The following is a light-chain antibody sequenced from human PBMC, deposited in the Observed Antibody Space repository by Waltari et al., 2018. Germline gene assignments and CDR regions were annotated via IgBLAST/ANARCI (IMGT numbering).Light chain of an antibody. V-gene: IGKV1-12*01. Sequence: DIQMTQSTSSVSASVGDRVPLTRRASQGISSRLAWYQQKPGKASKLLFYDAPSLHSGVPSRFSGSGSWGEVTLTISRLHPECFATHDDQQVESFPRTFGQGTTV. CDR3: QQVESFPRT. CDR2: DAP. J-gene: IGKJ1*01. CDR1: QGISSR.